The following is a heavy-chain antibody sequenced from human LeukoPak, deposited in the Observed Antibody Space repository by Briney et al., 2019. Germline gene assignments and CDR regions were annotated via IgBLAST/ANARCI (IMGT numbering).Heavy chain of an antibody. D-gene: IGHD3-10*01. CDR3: ARDPGYYGSGSRGAFDY. V-gene: IGHV4-34*01. CDR1: GGSFSGYY. J-gene: IGHJ4*02. Sequence: SETLSLTCAVYGGSFSGYYWSWIRRPPGKGLEWIGEINHSGSTNYNPSLKSRVTISVDTSKNQFSLKLSSVTAADTAVYYCARDPGYYGSGSRGAFDYWGQGTLVTVSS. CDR2: INHSGST.